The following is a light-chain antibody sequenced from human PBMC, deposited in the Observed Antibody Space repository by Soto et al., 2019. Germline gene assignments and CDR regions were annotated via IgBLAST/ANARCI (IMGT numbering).Light chain of an antibody. CDR3: QQYGRSPWT. V-gene: IGKV3-20*01. CDR2: GAS. Sequence: EIVLTQSPGTLSLSPGERATLSCRASRSVSSDYLAGYQQKPGQSPRLLIYGASTRATGVPDNFRGRGSGPYSPSSFTPVGPVHFAVYYCQQYGRSPWTFGQRPKVQLK. J-gene: IGKJ1*01. CDR1: RSVSSDY.